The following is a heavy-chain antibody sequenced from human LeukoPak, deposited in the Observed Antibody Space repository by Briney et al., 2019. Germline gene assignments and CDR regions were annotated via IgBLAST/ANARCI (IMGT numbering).Heavy chain of an antibody. CDR3: ARDDLLHRNWFDP. J-gene: IGHJ5*02. Sequence: PGRSPRLSCAASGFTFDDYAMHWVRQVPGKGLEWVSGISWNSGSIGYADSVKGRFTISRDNSKNTLYLQMNSLRVEDTAFYYCARDDLLHRNWFDPWDQGTLVTVSS. D-gene: IGHD3-22*01. CDR2: ISWNSGSI. CDR1: GFTFDDYA. V-gene: IGHV3-9*01.